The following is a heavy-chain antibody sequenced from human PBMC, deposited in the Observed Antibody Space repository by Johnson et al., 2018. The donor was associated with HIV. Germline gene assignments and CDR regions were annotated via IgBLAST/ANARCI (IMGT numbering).Heavy chain of an antibody. Sequence: QMLLVESGGGVVQPGRSLRLSCAASGFNFSSYGMHWVRQAPGKGLEWVALISYDGSHKFYADSVKGRFTISRDDAKNSLYLQMNSVRSDDTALYYCAKGFRGMTTVTINTFDIWGRGTLVTVSS. J-gene: IGHJ3*02. CDR1: GFNFSSYG. V-gene: IGHV3-30*19. D-gene: IGHD4-17*01. CDR2: ISYDGSHK. CDR3: AKGFRGMTTVTINTFDI.